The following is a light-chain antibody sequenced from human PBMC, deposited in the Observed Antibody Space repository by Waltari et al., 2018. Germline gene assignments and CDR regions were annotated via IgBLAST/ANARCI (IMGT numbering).Light chain of an antibody. V-gene: IGKV3-11*01. CDR2: DAS. CDR1: QNIGTY. Sequence: EIVLTQSPATLSLSPGERATLSCRASQNIGTYLAWYQQKPGQAPRLPMYDASHRASGTPVRISGSASGTDFTLAISSLEPEDFAVYYCQHRSARPMYTFGQGTKLEIK. CDR3: QHRSARPMYT. J-gene: IGKJ2*01.